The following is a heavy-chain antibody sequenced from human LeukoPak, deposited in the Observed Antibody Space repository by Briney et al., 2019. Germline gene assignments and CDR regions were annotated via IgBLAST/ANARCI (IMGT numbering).Heavy chain of an antibody. D-gene: IGHD3-10*01. CDR1: GFTFSDHY. V-gene: IGHV3-72*01. CDR3: ARGRGDYYMDV. CDR2: IRNKANSYTT. J-gene: IGHJ6*03. Sequence: HPGGSLRLSCAASGFTFSDHYMDWVRQAPGKGLEWVGRIRNKANSYTTEYAASVKGRFTISRDDSKNSLYLQMNSLRTEDTAVYYCARGRGDYYMDVWAKGTTVTVSS.